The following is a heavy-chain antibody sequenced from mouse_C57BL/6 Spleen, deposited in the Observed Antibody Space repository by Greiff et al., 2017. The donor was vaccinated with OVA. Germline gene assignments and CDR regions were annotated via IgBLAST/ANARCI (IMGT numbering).Heavy chain of an antibody. CDR1: GYSITSGYY. CDR2: ISYDGSN. V-gene: IGHV3-6*01. D-gene: IGHD1-1*01. CDR3: AGEGHYYGRSYGWYFDV. J-gene: IGHJ1*03. Sequence: EVQLQESGPGLVKPSQSLSFTCSVSGYSITSGYYWYWIRQFPGNHLEWVGYISYDGSNNYTPNLKNRITITRDTSKNQYFLKLNSVTTEDTATYYGAGEGHYYGRSYGWYFDVWGTGTTVTVSS.